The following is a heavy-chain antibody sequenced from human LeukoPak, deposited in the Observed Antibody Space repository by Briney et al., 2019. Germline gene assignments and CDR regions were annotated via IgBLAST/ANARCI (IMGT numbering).Heavy chain of an antibody. V-gene: IGHV5-51*01. J-gene: IGHJ3*02. Sequence: GESLKISWKGSRYSFTTYWIGWVRHMPGKGLEWMGIIYPGDSNTKYSPSFRGQVTISADKSIITAYLQWSSLKASDTAMYYCARQGDYAGGYSADAFDIRGQGTMVTVSS. CDR1: RYSFTTYW. CDR3: ARQGDYAGGYSADAFDI. D-gene: IGHD4-17*01. CDR2: IYPGDSNT.